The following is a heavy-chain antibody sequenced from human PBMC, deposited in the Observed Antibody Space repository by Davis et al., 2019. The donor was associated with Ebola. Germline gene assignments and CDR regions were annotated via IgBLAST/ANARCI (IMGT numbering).Heavy chain of an antibody. CDR3: ARAAGYSSGPGDY. CDR1: GFTFSSYG. V-gene: IGHV3-33*01. Sequence: GESLKISCAASGFTFSSYGMHWVRQAPGKGLEWVAVIWYDGSNKYYADSVKGRFTISRDNSKNTLYLQMNSLRAEDTAVYYCARAAGYSSGPGDYWGQGTLVTVSS. D-gene: IGHD6-19*01. J-gene: IGHJ4*02. CDR2: IWYDGSNK.